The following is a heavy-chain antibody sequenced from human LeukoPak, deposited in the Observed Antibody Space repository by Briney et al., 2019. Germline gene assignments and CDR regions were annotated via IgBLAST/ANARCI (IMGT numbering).Heavy chain of an antibody. J-gene: IGHJ4*02. Sequence: GGSLRLSCAASGFTFDDYAMHWVRQAPGKGLEWVSGISWNSGSIGYADSVKGRFTISRDNAKNSLYLQMNSLRAEDTALYYCAKEMTGYRYFDYWGQGTLVTVSS. CDR3: AKEMTGYRYFDY. CDR2: ISWNSGSI. D-gene: IGHD3-9*01. CDR1: GFTFDDYA. V-gene: IGHV3-9*01.